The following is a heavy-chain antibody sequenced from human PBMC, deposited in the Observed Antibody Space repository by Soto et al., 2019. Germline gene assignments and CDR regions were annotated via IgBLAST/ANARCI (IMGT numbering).Heavy chain of an antibody. Sequence: SETLSLTCTVSGGSISSGDYYWSWIRRPPGKGLEWIGYIYYSGSTYYKPSLKSRVTISVETSKKQFFLKLSSVTAADTAVYYCVRATPMTAAGPVRNYYYRGMDYWGQGTLVTVSS. CDR2: IYYSGST. D-gene: IGHD6-13*01. V-gene: IGHV4-30-4*01. CDR3: VRATPMTAAGPVRNYYYRGMDY. J-gene: IGHJ4*02. CDR1: GGSISSGDYY.